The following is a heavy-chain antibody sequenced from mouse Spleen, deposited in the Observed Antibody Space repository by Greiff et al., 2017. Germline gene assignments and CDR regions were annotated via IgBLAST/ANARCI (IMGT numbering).Heavy chain of an antibody. CDR2: IDPYDGET. Sequence: QVQLQQPGAELVRPGASVKLSCKASGYTFTSYWMHWVKQRPEQGLEWIGRIDPYDGETNYNQKFKDKATLTVDKSSSTAYMQLSSLTSEDSAVYYCAKTGYFDYWGQGTTLTVSS. CDR1: GYTFTSYW. CDR3: AKTGYFDY. J-gene: IGHJ2*01. D-gene: IGHD4-1*01. V-gene: IGHV1-74*01.